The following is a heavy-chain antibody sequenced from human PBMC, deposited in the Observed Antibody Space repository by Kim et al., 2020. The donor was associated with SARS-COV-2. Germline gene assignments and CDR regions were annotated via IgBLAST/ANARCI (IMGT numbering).Heavy chain of an antibody. V-gene: IGHV3-7*03. J-gene: IGHJ4*02. CDR2: INEDGSEK. CDR1: GFTFSSYW. Sequence: GGSLRLSCAASGFTFSSYWMSWVRQAPGKGLEWLANINEDGSEKYYVDSVKGRCTISRDSAKNSESLHMQMLSAGATDVDYCRCSGWTFDYWGQGSLVT. D-gene: IGHD6-19*01. CDR3: RCSGWTFDY.